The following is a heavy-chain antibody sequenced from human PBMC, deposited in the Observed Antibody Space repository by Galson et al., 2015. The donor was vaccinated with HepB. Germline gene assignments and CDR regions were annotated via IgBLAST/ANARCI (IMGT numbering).Heavy chain of an antibody. CDR2: ISGSGSII. V-gene: IGHV3-48*03. D-gene: IGHD3-16*01. Sequence: SLRLSCAASGFTFSNYEMNWVRQAPGKGLEWVSYISGSGSIIYYADSMKGRFTISRDNAKNSLFLQMNSLRSEDTAAYYCARDALQGGGGNWFDPWGQGTLVTVSS. J-gene: IGHJ5*02. CDR3: ARDALQGGGGNWFDP. CDR1: GFTFSNYE.